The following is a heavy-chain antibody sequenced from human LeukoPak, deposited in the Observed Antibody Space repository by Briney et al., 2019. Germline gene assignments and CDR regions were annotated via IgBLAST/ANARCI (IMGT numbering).Heavy chain of an antibody. V-gene: IGHV1-69*13. CDR2: IIPIFGTA. J-gene: IGHJ6*04. D-gene: IGHD1-14*01. CDR1: GGTFSSYS. Sequence: SVKFSCKASGGTFSSYSISWVRQAPGQGLEWMGGIIPIFGTANYAQKFQGRVTITADESTSTAYMELSSLRSEDTAVYYCARPLRSGTNTVVGYYYGMDVWGKGTTVTVSS. CDR3: ARPLRSGTNTVVGYYYGMDV.